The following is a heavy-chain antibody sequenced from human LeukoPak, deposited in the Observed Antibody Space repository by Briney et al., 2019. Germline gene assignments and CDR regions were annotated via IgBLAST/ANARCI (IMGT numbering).Heavy chain of an antibody. D-gene: IGHD2-15*01. V-gene: IGHV3-23*01. CDR1: GFTFNNYA. CDR2: IRGSGGNT. Sequence: GGSLRLSCAASGFTFNNYAMSWVRQAPGKGLEWVSGIRGSGGNTYYADSVRGRFTISRDNSKNTLFLQMNSLRVEDTAVYYCAELGDCSGGNCYDYFDYWGQGTLVTVSS. CDR3: AELGDCSGGNCYDYFDY. J-gene: IGHJ4*02.